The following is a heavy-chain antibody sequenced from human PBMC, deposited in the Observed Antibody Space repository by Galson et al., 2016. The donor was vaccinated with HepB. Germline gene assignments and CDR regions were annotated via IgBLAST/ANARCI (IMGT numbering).Heavy chain of an antibody. CDR1: GFTVSSDY. J-gene: IGHJ4*01. CDR2: IYSGGTT. V-gene: IGHV3-53*01. D-gene: IGHD4-17*01. Sequence: SLRLSCAASGFTVSSDYMSWVRQAPGKGLEWVSIIYSGGTTYYADSVKGRFTITRDNSKNTLDLQMNSLRAEDTAVYYCARGPNDYGRALGYWGHGTLVTVSS. CDR3: ARGPNDYGRALGY.